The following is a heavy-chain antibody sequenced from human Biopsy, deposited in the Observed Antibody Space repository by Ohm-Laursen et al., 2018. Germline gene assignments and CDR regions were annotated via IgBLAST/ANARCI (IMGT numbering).Heavy chain of an antibody. D-gene: IGHD6-19*01. J-gene: IGHJ4*02. CDR2: INPSGSTT. V-gene: IGHV1-46*01. CDR3: ARNTGWYGDLYYFDY. CDR1: GYSFTSYY. Sequence: SVKVSCKASGYSFTSYYMQWVRQAPGQGLEWMGLINPSGSTTSYPQIFQGRVTMTRDTSKSTVHMELSSLRFADAAVYFCARNTGWYGDLYYFDYWGQGTLVTVSS.